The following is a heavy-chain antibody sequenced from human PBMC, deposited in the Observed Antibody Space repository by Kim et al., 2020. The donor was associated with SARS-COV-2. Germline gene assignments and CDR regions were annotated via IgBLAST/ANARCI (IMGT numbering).Heavy chain of an antibody. D-gene: IGHD6-6*01. V-gene: IGHV4-61*01. CDR3: ARDLRAMGSSLDP. CDR1: GGSVSSGSYH. J-gene: IGHJ5*02. CDR2: IYYSGST. Sequence: SETLSLTCTVSGGSVSSGSYHWSWIRQPPGKGLEWIGYIYYSGSTNYNPSLKSRATISLDTSKNQFSLKLSSVTAADTAVYYCARDLRAMGSSLDPWGQGTLVTVSS.